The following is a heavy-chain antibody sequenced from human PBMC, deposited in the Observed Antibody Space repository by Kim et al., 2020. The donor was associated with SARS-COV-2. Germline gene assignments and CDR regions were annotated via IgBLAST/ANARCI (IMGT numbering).Heavy chain of an antibody. CDR3: AMCDPLVTGGFDP. CDR1: GGSISSSNYL. V-gene: IGHV4-39*02. Sequence: SETLSLTCTVSGGSISSSNYLWNWIRQPPGKGLEWIGSINYSGTTYYNPSLKSRVTISVDTSKSHFSLRLTSVTATDTALYYCAMCDPLVTGGFDPWGQG. D-gene: IGHD3-9*01. CDR2: INYSGTT. J-gene: IGHJ5*02.